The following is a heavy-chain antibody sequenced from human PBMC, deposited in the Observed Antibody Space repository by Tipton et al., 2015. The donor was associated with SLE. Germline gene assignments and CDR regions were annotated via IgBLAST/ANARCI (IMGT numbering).Heavy chain of an antibody. CDR3: ASGGYGGNFLGWFDP. CDR2: VFYSGST. D-gene: IGHD4-23*01. J-gene: IGHJ5*02. V-gene: IGHV4-59*01. CDR1: GGSISSYY. Sequence: LTCTVSGGSISSYYWSWIRQPPGKGLEWIGYVFYSGSTSYNPSLKSRATISLDTSKNQFSLKLTSVTAADTAFYYCASGGYGGNFLGWFDPWGQGTLVTVSS.